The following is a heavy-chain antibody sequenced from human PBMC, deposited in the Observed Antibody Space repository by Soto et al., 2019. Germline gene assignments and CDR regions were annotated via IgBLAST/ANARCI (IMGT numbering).Heavy chain of an antibody. D-gene: IGHD3-22*01. CDR1: GGSISSSSYY. J-gene: IGHJ6*02. CDR2: VYYSGST. V-gene: IGHV4-39*01. CDR3: AGGDYYHSSGYYFYYYTMDV. Sequence: SETLSLTCTVSGGSISSSSYYWGWIRQPPGKGLEWIGNVYYSGSTYYNPSLKSRVTISVETSKSQFSLKLSSVTAADTAVYYCAGGDYYHSSGYYFYYYTMDVWGQRTTVTVSS.